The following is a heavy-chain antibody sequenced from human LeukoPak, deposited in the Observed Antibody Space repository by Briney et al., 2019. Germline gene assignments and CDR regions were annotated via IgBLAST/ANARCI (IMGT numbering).Heavy chain of an antibody. CDR1: GFTFDDYG. V-gene: IGHV3-20*04. Sequence: GGSLRLSCAASGFTFDDYGMSWVRQAPGKGLEWVSGNNWNGGSTGYADSVRGRFTISRDNAKNSLYLQMNSLRAEDTAVYYCAGRYCSGGSCHKYFDYWGQGTLVTVSS. CDR2: NNWNGGST. CDR3: AGRYCSGGSCHKYFDY. J-gene: IGHJ4*02. D-gene: IGHD2-15*01.